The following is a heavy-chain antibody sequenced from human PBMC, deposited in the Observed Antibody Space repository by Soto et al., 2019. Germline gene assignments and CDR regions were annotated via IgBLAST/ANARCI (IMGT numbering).Heavy chain of an antibody. CDR3: AKAQGGSYFDY. D-gene: IGHD2-15*01. J-gene: IGHJ4*02. V-gene: IGHV3-23*01. CDR2: ISSSGGST. CDR1: GFTFSSNA. Sequence: PGGSLRLSCAASGFTFSSNAMSWVRQAPGKGLEWVSGISSSGGSTYYADSVKGRFTISRDNSKNMLYLQMNNLRAEDTAVYYCAKAQGGSYFDYWGQGTLVNVSS.